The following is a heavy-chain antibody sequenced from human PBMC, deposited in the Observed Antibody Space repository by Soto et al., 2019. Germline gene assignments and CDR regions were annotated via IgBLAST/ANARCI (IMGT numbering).Heavy chain of an antibody. CDR1: GFTFSSYG. CDR2: ISYDGSLQ. CDR3: ATDRGFGHASVPYS. Sequence: QAQLVESGGGVVQPGRSLRLSCAASGFTFSSYGMHWARQAPGTGLEGVAVISYDGSLQHYADPVKGRFTISRDNSKNILILQMNSLRAEDTAVYYCATDRGFGHASVPYSWGPGTLVSVSS. J-gene: IGHJ4*02. D-gene: IGHD3-10*01. V-gene: IGHV3-30*03.